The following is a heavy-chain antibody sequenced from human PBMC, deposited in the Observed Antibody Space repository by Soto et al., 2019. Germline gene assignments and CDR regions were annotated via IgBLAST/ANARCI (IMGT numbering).Heavy chain of an antibody. CDR2: ISGSGGST. V-gene: IGHV3-23*01. J-gene: IGHJ4*02. CDR3: ARRGSGSYSDY. Sequence: EVQLLESGGGLVQPGGSLRLSCAASGFTLSSYAMRWVRQAPVKGLEWVSAISGSGGSTYYADSVKGRFTISRDNSKHTLYLQMNSLRADDTAVYYCARRGSGSYSDYWGQGTLVTVSS. CDR1: GFTLSSYA. D-gene: IGHD1-26*01.